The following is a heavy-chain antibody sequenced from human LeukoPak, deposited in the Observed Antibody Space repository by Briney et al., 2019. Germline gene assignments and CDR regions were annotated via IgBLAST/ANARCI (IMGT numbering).Heavy chain of an antibody. CDR1: GGPFSGYY. J-gene: IGHJ5*02. D-gene: IGHD3-10*01. V-gene: IGHV4-34*01. CDR2: IYYSGST. CDR3: ARLWFGEADNNWFDP. Sequence: SETLSLTCAVYGGPFSGYYWTWIRQPPGKGLEWIGSIYYSGSTYYNPSLKSRVTISVDTSKNQFSLKLSSVTAADTAVYYCARLWFGEADNNWFDPWGQGTLVTVSS.